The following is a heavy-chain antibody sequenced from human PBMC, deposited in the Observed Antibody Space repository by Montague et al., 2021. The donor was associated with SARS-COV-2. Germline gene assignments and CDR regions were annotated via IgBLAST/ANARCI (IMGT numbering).Heavy chain of an antibody. Sequence: SETLSLTCAGYLHSVGGEHRRRTGEHPAELQDSVAARKPSCTTKNNPSLKSRVTISLDTSKNQFSLKLSSVTAADTAVYYCARGTKRVFTYDYDSSGYASYYWGQGTLVTVSS. CDR1: LHSVGGEH. CDR3: ARGTKRVFTYDYDSSGYASYY. V-gene: IGHV4-34*01. CDR2: RKPSCTT. D-gene: IGHD3-22*01. J-gene: IGHJ4*02.